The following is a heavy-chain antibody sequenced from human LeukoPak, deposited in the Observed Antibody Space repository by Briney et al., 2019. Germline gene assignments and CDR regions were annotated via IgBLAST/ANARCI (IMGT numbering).Heavy chain of an antibody. CDR3: ARSHIVVVTAIPAYFDY. CDR1: GGTFSSYA. CDR2: IIPILGIV. Sequence: SVKVSCKASGGTFSSYAISWVRQAPGQGLEWMGRIIPILGIVNYAQKFQGRVTITADKSASTAYMELSSLRSEDTAVYYCARSHIVVVTAIPAYFDYWGQGTLVTVSS. J-gene: IGHJ4*02. V-gene: IGHV1-69*04. D-gene: IGHD2-21*02.